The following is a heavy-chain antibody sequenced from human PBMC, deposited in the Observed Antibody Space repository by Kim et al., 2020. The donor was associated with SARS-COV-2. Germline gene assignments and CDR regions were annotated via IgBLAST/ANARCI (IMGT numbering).Heavy chain of an antibody. CDR1: GFTFNNYA. V-gene: IGHV3-23*01. Sequence: GGSLRLSCTASGFTFNNYAMTWVRHVAGEGLQWISSISHTGASTHSADSLKGRFTISRDNSESTVFLQMDRLAAEDTGIYYCAKNGRLGVIDSWGQGTLVT. CDR2: ISHTGAST. D-gene: IGHD7-27*01. CDR3: AKNGRLGVIDS. J-gene: IGHJ4*02.